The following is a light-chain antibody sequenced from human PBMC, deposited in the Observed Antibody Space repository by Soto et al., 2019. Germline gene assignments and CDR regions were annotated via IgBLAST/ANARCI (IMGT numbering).Light chain of an antibody. V-gene: IGKV3-20*01. Sequence: EIVLTHSPGTLSLSPWERATLSCGASQSVRSNFLAWYQQKPGQAPRLLIYGASNRATGIPDRFSGSGSGTDFTLTITRLEPEDFAMYYCQRYDSLRTFGQGTKVDIK. CDR2: GAS. CDR3: QRYDSLRT. CDR1: QSVRSNF. J-gene: IGKJ1*01.